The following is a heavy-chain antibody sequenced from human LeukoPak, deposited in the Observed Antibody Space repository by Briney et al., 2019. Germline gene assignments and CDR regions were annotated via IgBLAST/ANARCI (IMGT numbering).Heavy chain of an antibody. V-gene: IGHV1-18*01. J-gene: IGHJ4*02. CDR3: ATSQEGYCSSTSCYDY. D-gene: IGHD2-2*01. CDR1: GYTFTTFG. Sequence: GASVKVSCKASGYTFTTFGISWVRQAPGQGLEWMGRISAYNGNTNYAQNLQGRVTMATDKSTSTAYMELSSLSSEDTAVYYCATSQEGYCSSTSCYDYWGQGTLVTVSS. CDR2: ISAYNGNT.